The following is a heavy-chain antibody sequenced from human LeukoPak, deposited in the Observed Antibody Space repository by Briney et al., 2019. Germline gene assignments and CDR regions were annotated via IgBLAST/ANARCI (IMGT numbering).Heavy chain of an antibody. Sequence: GGSLRLSCAASGFTFSSYAMSWVRQAPGKGLEWVSAISGSGGSTYYADSVKGRFTISRDNSKNTLYLQMNSLRAEDTAVYYCAKDRGRAAAGTPVSDYCGQGTLVTVSS. J-gene: IGHJ4*02. CDR2: ISGSGGST. CDR3: AKDRGRAAAGTPVSDY. D-gene: IGHD6-13*01. V-gene: IGHV3-23*01. CDR1: GFTFSSYA.